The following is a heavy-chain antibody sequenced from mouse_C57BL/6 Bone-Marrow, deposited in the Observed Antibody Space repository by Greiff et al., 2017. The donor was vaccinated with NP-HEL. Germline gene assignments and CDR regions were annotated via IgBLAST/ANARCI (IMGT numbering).Heavy chain of an antibody. J-gene: IGHJ3*01. CDR2: INPSSGYT. CDR3: ARSYDDGSSYRGAWFAY. D-gene: IGHD1-1*01. CDR1: GYTFTSYW. Sequence: QVQLQQSGAELAKPGASVKLSCKASGYTFTSYWMHWVKQRPGQGLEWIGYINPSSGYTKYNQKFKDKATLTADNSSSTAYMQLSSLTYEDSAVYYCARSYDDGSSYRGAWFAYWGQGTLVTVSA. V-gene: IGHV1-7*01.